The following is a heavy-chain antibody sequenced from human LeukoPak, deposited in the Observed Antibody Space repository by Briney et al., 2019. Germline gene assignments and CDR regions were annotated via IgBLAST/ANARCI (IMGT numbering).Heavy chain of an antibody. J-gene: IGHJ4*02. V-gene: IGHV4-59*08. Sequence: PSEPLSLTCTVSGGSISSYYWSWIRQPPGKGLEWIGNIYYSGSTNYNPSLKSRVTISVDTSKNQFSLKLSSVTAADTAVYYCARLRGYYYDYWGQGTQVTVSS. D-gene: IGHD5-12*01. CDR2: IYYSGST. CDR3: ARLRGYYYDY. CDR1: GGSISSYY.